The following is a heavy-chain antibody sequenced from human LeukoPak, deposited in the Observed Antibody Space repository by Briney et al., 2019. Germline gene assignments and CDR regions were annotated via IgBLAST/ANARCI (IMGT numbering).Heavy chain of an antibody. CDR1: GFTFSSYS. V-gene: IGHV3-48*01. CDR2: ISSSSNTI. CDR3: AREADYYYYYMDV. Sequence: GGSLRLSCAASGFTFSSYSMNWVRQAPGKGLEWVSYISSSSNTIYYADSVKGRFTISRDNAKNSLYLQMNSLRAEDTAVYYCAREADYYYYYMDVWGKGTTVTVSS. J-gene: IGHJ6*03. D-gene: IGHD6-19*01.